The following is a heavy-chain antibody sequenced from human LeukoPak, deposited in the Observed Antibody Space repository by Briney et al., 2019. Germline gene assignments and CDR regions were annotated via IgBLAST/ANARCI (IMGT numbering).Heavy chain of an antibody. CDR1: GGSISSYY. CDR2: IYTSGST. Sequence: SETLSLTCTVSGGSISSYYWSWIRQPAGKGLEWIGSIYTSGSTNYNPSLKSRVTMSVDTSKNQFSLKLSSVTAADTVVYYCARDAPRHYYYYYMDVWGKGTTVTVSS. CDR3: ARDAPRHYYYYYMDV. J-gene: IGHJ6*03. V-gene: IGHV4-4*07.